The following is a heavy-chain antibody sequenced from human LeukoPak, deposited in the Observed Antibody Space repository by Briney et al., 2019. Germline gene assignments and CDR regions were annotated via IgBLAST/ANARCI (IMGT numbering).Heavy chain of an antibody. D-gene: IGHD4-17*01. CDR3: ASPYSGAYVPYSYSGRDV. V-gene: IGHV1-69*13. J-gene: IGHJ6*02. Sequence: SVKVSCKASGGTFSSYAISWVRQAPGQGLEWMGGIIPIFGTANYAQKFQGRVTITADESTSTAYMELSSLRSEDTAAYYCASPYSGAYVPYSYSGRDVWGQGTTVTVSS. CDR2: IIPIFGTA. CDR1: GGTFSSYA.